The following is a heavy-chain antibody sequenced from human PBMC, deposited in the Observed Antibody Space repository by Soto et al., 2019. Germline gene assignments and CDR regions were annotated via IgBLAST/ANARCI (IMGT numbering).Heavy chain of an antibody. CDR1: GFTFSNAW. Sequence: PGGSLRLSCAASGFTFSNAWMNWVRQAPGKGLEWVGRIKSKTDGGTTDYAAPVKGRFTISRDDSKNTLYLQMNSLKTEDTAVYYCTTARSGYQLLKGYYYYGMDVWGQGTTVTVSS. CDR3: TTARSGYQLLKGYYYYGMDV. CDR2: IKSKTDGGTT. V-gene: IGHV3-15*07. D-gene: IGHD2-2*01. J-gene: IGHJ6*02.